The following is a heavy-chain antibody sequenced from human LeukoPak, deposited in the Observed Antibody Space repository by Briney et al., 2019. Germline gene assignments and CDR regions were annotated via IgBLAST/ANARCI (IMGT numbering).Heavy chain of an antibody. CDR3: AREGQWLVRGYYYMDV. Sequence: TSETLSLTCTVSGGSISSGSYYWSWIRQPAGKGLEWIGRIYTSGSTNYNPSLKSRVTISLDTSKNQFSLKLSSVTAADTAVYYCAREGQWLVRGYYYMDVWRKRTTVTVSS. V-gene: IGHV4-61*02. CDR1: GGSISSGSYY. CDR2: IYTSGST. D-gene: IGHD6-19*01. J-gene: IGHJ6*03.